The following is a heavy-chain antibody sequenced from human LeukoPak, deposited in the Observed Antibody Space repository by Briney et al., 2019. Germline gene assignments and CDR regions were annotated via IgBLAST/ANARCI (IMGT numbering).Heavy chain of an antibody. CDR3: ARDRITEI. J-gene: IGHJ4*02. CDR1: GFTFSHYW. CDR2: IKEDGGEK. Sequence: GGSLRLSCAASGFTFSHYWMTWVRQAPGKGLEWVANIKEDGGEKNYVDSVKGRFTISRDNAQNSLYLQMNSLRAEDTAVDYCARDRITEIGDQGTLVTVSS. V-gene: IGHV3-7*01.